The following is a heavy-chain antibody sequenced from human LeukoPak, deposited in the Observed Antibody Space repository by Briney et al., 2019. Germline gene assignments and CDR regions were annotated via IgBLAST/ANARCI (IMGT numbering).Heavy chain of an antibody. V-gene: IGHV3-30-3*01. J-gene: IGHJ6*02. Sequence: GGSLRLSCAASGFTFSSYAMHWVRQAPGKGLEWVAVISYDGSNKYYADSVKGRFTISRDNSKNTLYLQMNSLRAEDTAVYYCARRADIVVVPAAIRYYGMDVWGQGTTVTVSS. CDR2: ISYDGSNK. D-gene: IGHD2-2*01. CDR3: ARRADIVVVPAAIRYYGMDV. CDR1: GFTFSSYA.